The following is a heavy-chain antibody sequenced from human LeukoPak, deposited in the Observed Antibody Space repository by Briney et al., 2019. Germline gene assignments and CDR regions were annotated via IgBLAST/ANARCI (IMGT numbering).Heavy chain of an antibody. CDR3: ARVDMGSGSYYPSYFDY. V-gene: IGHV4-34*01. CDR1: GGSFSGYY. D-gene: IGHD3-10*01. CDR2: INHSGST. J-gene: IGHJ4*02. Sequence: PSETLSLTCAVYGGSFSGYYWSWIRQPPGKGLEWIGEINHSGSTNYNPSLKSRVTISVDTSENQFSLKLSSVTAADTAVYYCARVDMGSGSYYPSYFDYWGQGTLVTVSS.